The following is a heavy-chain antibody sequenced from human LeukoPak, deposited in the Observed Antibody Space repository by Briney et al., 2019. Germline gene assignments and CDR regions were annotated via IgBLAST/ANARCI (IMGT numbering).Heavy chain of an antibody. Sequence: GGSLRLSCAASGFTFSSYWMSWVRQAPGKGLEWVANIKQDGSEKYYVASVKGRFTISRDNAKNSLYLQMNSMRAEDTAVYYCAAHDYDFWSGYSYHSDYWGQGTLVTVSS. V-gene: IGHV3-7*01. CDR3: AAHDYDFWSGYSYHSDY. CDR2: IKQDGSEK. D-gene: IGHD3-3*01. CDR1: GFTFSSYW. J-gene: IGHJ4*02.